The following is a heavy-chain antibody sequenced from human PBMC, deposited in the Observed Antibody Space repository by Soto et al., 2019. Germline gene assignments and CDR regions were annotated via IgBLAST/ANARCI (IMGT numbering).Heavy chain of an antibody. CDR2: INPNSGGT. CDR3: AREPGPYYGTPGPSDY. Sequence: GASVKVSCKASGYTFTGYYMHWVRQAPGQGLEWMGWINPNSGGTNYAQKFQGWVTMTRDTSISTAYMELSRLRSDDTAVYYCAREPGPYYGTPGPSDYWGQGTLVTVSS. V-gene: IGHV1-2*04. D-gene: IGHD4-17*01. CDR1: GYTFTGYY. J-gene: IGHJ4*02.